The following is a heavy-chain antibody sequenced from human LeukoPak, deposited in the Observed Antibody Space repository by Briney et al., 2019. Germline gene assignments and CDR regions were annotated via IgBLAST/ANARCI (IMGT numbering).Heavy chain of an antibody. V-gene: IGHV3-33*01. J-gene: IGHJ6*02. D-gene: IGHD3-10*01. CDR1: GFTFTSYG. CDR3: ARDNYGSAAYYYYGMDV. Sequence: GRSLRLSCAASGFTFTSYGMNWVRQAPGKGLEWVALIRYDGSKKYYAESVKGRFTISRDNSKSTLYLQMNSLRAEDTAVYSCARDNYGSAAYYYYGMDVWGQGTTVTVSS. CDR2: IRYDGSKK.